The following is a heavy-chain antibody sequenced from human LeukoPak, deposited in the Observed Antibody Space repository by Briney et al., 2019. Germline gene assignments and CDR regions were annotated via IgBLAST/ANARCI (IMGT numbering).Heavy chain of an antibody. CDR1: GFTFDDYT. Sequence: AGSLRLSCAASGFTFDDYTMHWVRQAQGQGMEWVSLISWDGGSTYYADSVKGRFTISRDNSKNSLYLQMNSLRTEDTALYYCAKEENIELPASGFQHWGQGTLVTVSS. CDR3: AKEENIELPASGFQH. D-gene: IGHD2/OR15-2a*01. J-gene: IGHJ1*01. CDR2: ISWDGGST. V-gene: IGHV3-43*01.